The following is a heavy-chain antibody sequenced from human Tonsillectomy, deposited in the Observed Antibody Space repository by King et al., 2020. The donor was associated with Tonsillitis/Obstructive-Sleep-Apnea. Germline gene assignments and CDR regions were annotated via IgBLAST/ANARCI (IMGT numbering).Heavy chain of an antibody. CDR3: AVTTYYYECSVYYPLDY. Sequence: QLVQSGAEVKKPGASVKVSCKASGYTFTSYGISWVRQAPGQGLEWMGWIRAYNGNTNYAQKLQGRVTMTTDTSTSTAYMELRSLRSDDTAVYYCAVTTYYYECSVYYPLDYWGQGTLVTVSS. J-gene: IGHJ4*02. V-gene: IGHV1-18*01. D-gene: IGHD3-22*01. CDR1: GYTFTSYG. CDR2: IRAYNGNT.